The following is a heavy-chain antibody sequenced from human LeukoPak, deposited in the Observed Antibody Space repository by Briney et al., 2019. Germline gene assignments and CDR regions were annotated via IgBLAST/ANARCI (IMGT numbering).Heavy chain of an antibody. V-gene: IGHV3-23*01. Sequence: GGSLRLSCAASGFPFSSYAMSWVRQAPGKGLEWVSGISGSGDNTYYADSVKGRFTISRDNSKNTLYVQMNSLGTEDTAAYYCAKGSYYDSSGSFYFDYWGQGTLVTVSS. CDR1: GFPFSSYA. CDR3: AKGSYYDSSGSFYFDY. CDR2: ISGSGDNT. D-gene: IGHD3-22*01. J-gene: IGHJ4*02.